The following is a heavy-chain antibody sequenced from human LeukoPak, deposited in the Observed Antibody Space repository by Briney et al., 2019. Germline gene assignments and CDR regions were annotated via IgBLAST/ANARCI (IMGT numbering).Heavy chain of an antibody. CDR2: ISGSGGST. Sequence: GGSLRLSCAASGFTFSSYAMSWVRQAPGKGLEWVSAISGSGGSTYYADSVKGRFTISRDNSKNTLYLQMNSLRAEDTAVYYCVKGGLRSHRGPDYWGQGTLVTVSS. CDR1: GFTFSSYA. D-gene: IGHD2-15*01. V-gene: IGHV3-23*01. CDR3: VKGGLRSHRGPDY. J-gene: IGHJ4*02.